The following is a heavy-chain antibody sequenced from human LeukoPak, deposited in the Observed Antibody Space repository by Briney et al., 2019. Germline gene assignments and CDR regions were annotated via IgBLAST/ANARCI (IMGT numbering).Heavy chain of an antibody. CDR3: ATTQSSHYYYYYYMDV. CDR1: GFTFSRYA. CDR2: ISYDGSNK. V-gene: IGHV3-30-3*01. Sequence: GGSLRLSCAASGFTFSRYAMHWVRQAPGKGLEWVAVISYDGSNKYYADSVKGRFTISRDNSRNTLYLQMNSLRAEDTAVYYCATTQSSHYYYYYYMDVWGKGTTVTVSS. J-gene: IGHJ6*03. D-gene: IGHD4-11*01.